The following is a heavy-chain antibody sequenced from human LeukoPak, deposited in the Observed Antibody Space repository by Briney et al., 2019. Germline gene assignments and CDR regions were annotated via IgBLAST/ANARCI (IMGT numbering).Heavy chain of an antibody. D-gene: IGHD1-1*01. V-gene: IGHV1-46*01. CDR1: GYTFTSCY. CDR2: INPSGYST. J-gene: IGHJ4*02. CDR3: ARRGYNWNEAYYDY. Sequence: ASVEVSCKASGYTFTSCYMHWVRQAPGQGLEWMGIINPSGYSTIYAQKFQGRVSMTRDMSTSTVYMELSSLRSEDTAVYYCARRGYNWNEAYYDYWGQGTLVTVSS.